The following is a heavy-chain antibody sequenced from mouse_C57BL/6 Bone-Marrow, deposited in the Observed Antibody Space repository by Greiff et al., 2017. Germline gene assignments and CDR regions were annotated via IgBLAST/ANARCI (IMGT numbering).Heavy chain of an antibody. D-gene: IGHD1-1*01. V-gene: IGHV1-63*01. Sequence: QVQLQQSGAELVRPGTSVKMSCKASGYTFTNYWIGWAKQRPGHGLEWIGDIYPGGGYTNYNEKFKGKATLTADKSSSTAYMQFSSLTSEDSAIYYCSRRYYCGSSYSFFAYWGQGTLVTVSA. J-gene: IGHJ3*01. CDR1: GYTFTNYW. CDR2: IYPGGGYT. CDR3: SRRYYCGSSYSFFAY.